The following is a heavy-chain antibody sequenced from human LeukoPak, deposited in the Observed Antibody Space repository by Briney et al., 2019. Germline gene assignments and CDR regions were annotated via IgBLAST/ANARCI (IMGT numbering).Heavy chain of an antibody. J-gene: IGHJ4*02. Sequence: GGCLRLSCAASGFAFRSYSMNWVRQAPGKGLEWVSYISSSNSTIYYRDSVKGRFTISRDNAENSLYLQMNSLRAEDTAVYYCARGSNSGRGAFDFWGQGTLVTVSS. CDR1: GFAFRSYS. CDR2: ISSSNSTI. V-gene: IGHV3-48*04. D-gene: IGHD3-10*02. CDR3: ARGSNSGRGAFDF.